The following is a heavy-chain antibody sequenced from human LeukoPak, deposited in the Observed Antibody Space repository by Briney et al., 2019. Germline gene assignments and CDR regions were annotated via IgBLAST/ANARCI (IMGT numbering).Heavy chain of an antibody. CDR3: ARDHRGARLAFDI. D-gene: IGHD3-10*01. J-gene: IGHJ3*02. Sequence: SETLSLTCTVSGGSISTYFWSWIRQPAGKGLEWIGRIYTTETTNYNPSLKSRITMSVDTSKNQFSLKLSSVIAADTAVYYCARDHRGARLAFDIWGQGTMVTVSS. CDR1: GGSISTYF. V-gene: IGHV4-4*07. CDR2: IYTTETT.